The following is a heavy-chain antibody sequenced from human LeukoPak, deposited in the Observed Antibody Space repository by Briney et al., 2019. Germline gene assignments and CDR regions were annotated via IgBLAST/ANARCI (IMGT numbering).Heavy chain of an antibody. D-gene: IGHD3-10*01. CDR1: GGSITSYI. CDR2: IYYAGDT. V-gene: IGHV4-59*01. CDR3: ARDSGSGNYYGALDI. J-gene: IGHJ3*02. Sequence: SETLSLTCTVSGGSITSYIWSWIRQPPRKAQERIGYIYYAGDTQYSPSLEGRVTLYVDTSQNPFSLRMCSVTAADAAVYFCARDSGSGNYYGALDIWGQGTMVTVSS.